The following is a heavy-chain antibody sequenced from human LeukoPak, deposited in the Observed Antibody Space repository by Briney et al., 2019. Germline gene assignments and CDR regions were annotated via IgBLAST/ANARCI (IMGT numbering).Heavy chain of an antibody. CDR1: GGTFSSYA. J-gene: IGHJ4*02. CDR3: ARVGNSGSYSPYYFDY. CDR2: IIPIFGTA. V-gene: IGHV1-69*01. Sequence: GSSVKVSCKASGGTFSSYAISWVRQAPGQGLEWMGGIIPIFGTANYAQKFQGRVTITADESTSTAYMELSSLRSEDTAVYYCARVGNSGSYSPYYFDYWGQGTLVTVSS. D-gene: IGHD1-26*01.